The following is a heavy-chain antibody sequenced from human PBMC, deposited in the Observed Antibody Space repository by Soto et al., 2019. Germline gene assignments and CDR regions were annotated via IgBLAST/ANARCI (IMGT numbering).Heavy chain of an antibody. J-gene: IGHJ5*02. CDR1: GYTFTSYG. Sequence: GASVKVSCKASGYTFTSYGISWVRQAPGQGLEWMGWISAYNGNTNYAQKLQGRVTMTTDTSTSTAYMELRSLRSDDTAVYYCARVRLAFGSSSCYSGWFDPWGQGTLVTVSS. CDR3: ARVRLAFGSSSCYSGWFDP. CDR2: ISAYNGNT. D-gene: IGHD6-13*01. V-gene: IGHV1-18*04.